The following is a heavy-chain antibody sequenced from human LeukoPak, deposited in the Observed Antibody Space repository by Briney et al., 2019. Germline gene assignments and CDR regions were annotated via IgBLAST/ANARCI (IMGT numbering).Heavy chain of an antibody. J-gene: IGHJ5*02. CDR3: ARDLGTHGGYVDP. V-gene: IGHV3-48*03. CDR1: GFIFSSYE. Sequence: GGSLRLSCAASGFIFSSYEMNWVRPAPGKGLEWVSYISTSDSTMYYADSVKGRFTISRDNAKNSLYLQIDSLRVADTGIYYCARDLGTHGGYVDPWGQGTLVTVSS. D-gene: IGHD5-12*01. CDR2: ISTSDSTM.